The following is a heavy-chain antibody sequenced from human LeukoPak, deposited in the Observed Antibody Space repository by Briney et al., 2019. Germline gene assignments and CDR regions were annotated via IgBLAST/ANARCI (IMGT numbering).Heavy chain of an antibody. J-gene: IGHJ5*02. CDR3: ARRGESYGDNWLDP. Sequence: GSLRLSCAASEFTFSSYWMSWIRQPPGKGLEWIGHIYYSGSTNYNPSLKSRVTMSVDTSKNQSSLKVTSVTAADTAVYYCARRGESYGDNWLDPWGQGLLVTVSS. CDR1: EFTFSSYW. CDR2: IYYSGST. D-gene: IGHD1-26*01. V-gene: IGHV4-59*08.